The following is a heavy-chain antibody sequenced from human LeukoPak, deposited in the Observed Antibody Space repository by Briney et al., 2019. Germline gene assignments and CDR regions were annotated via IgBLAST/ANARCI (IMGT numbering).Heavy chain of an antibody. J-gene: IGHJ5*02. CDR1: GASLSGGY. V-gene: IGHV4-34*01. Sequence: ASETLSLTCAVYGASLSGGYLSWIRQPPGKGLEWIGEINHSGSISYNPSLKSRVTISVDTSKNQFSLKVTSVTAADTGVYYCATGDVAARLGHWGQGTLVTVPS. CDR3: ATGDVAARLGH. D-gene: IGHD6-6*01. CDR2: INHSGSI.